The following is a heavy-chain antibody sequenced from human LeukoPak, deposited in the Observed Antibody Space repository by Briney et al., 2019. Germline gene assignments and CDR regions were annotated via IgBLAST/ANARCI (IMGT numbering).Heavy chain of an antibody. D-gene: IGHD5-12*01. CDR2: ISYDGSNK. V-gene: IGHV3-30-3*01. CDR1: GFTFSSYA. Sequence: PGGSLRLFCAASGFTFSSYAMHWVRQAPGKGLEWVAVISYDGSNKYYADSVKGRFTISRDNSKNTLYLQMNSLRAEDTAVYYCARDSPATDYWGQGTLVTVAS. CDR3: ARDSPATDY. J-gene: IGHJ4*02.